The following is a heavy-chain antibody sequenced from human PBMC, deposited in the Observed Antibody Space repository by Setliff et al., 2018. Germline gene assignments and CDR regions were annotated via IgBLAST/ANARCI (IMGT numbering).Heavy chain of an antibody. V-gene: IGHV4-61*09. CDR3: ARGYYNGRGYYYLPCSFDS. CDR2: IHGTEGT. Sequence: SETLSLTCTVSDGSLYSGNYYWTWIRQPAGKALEWIGHIHGTEGTHYNPSLESRVTISRDKSPNQFSLMLRSVTAADTALYYCARGYYNGRGYYYLPCSFDSWGRGIVGTVS. CDR1: DGSLYSGNYY. J-gene: IGHJ4*02. D-gene: IGHD3-10*01.